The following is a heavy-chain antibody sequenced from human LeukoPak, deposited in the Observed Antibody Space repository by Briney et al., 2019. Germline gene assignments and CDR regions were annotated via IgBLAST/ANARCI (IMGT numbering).Heavy chain of an antibody. D-gene: IGHD2-15*01. CDR1: GFIFSSYT. CDR3: AKPPPAGIVVVVAAT. Sequence: GGSLRLSCAAAGFIFSSYTMHWVRQAPGKGLEWVADISYDVNNKYYAGSVKGRFTISRDNSKNTLYLQMNSLRAEDTAVYYCAKPPPAGIVVVVAATWGQGTLVTVSS. V-gene: IGHV3-30*04. J-gene: IGHJ4*02. CDR2: ISYDVNNK.